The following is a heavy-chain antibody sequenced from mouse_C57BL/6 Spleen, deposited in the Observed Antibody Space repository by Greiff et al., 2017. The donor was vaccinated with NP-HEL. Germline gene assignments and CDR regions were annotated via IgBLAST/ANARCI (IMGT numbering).Heavy chain of an antibody. CDR1: GFTFSSYA. V-gene: IGHV5-4*01. CDR3: ARATFDY. Sequence: EVHLVESGGGLVKPGGSLKLSCAASGFTFSSYAMSWVRQTPEKRLEWVATISDGGSYTYYPDNVKGRFTISRDNAKNNLYLQMGHLKSEDTAMYYCARATFDYWGHSTTLTVSS. CDR2: ISDGGSYT. J-gene: IGHJ2*01.